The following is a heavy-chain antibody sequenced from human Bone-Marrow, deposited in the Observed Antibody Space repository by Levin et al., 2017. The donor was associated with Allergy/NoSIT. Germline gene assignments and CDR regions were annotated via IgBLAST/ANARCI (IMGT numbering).Heavy chain of an antibody. J-gene: IGHJ6*02. CDR1: GDSVTRTSSY. V-gene: IGHV4-39*01. D-gene: IGHD4-17*01. Sequence: PSETLSLTCSVSGDSVTRTSSYWGWIRQPPGKGLEWIGSIHYSGSTYYNPSLKSRVTVSVDTSKNQFSLRLTSVTAADTAVYYCAILNYTDSLNFHGMDVWCQGTTVTVSS. CDR3: AILNYTDSLNFHGMDV. CDR2: IHYSGST.